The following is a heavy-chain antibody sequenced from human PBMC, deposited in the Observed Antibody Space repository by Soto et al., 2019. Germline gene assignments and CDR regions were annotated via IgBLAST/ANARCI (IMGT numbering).Heavy chain of an antibody. CDR2: IYYSGST. V-gene: IGHV4-31*03. CDR3: ARTTSDFWSGYPICFDY. J-gene: IGHJ4*02. D-gene: IGHD3-3*01. CDR1: GGSISSGGYY. Sequence: QVQLQESGPGLVKPSQTLSLTCTVSGGSISSGGYYWSWIRQHPGKGLEWIGYIYYSGSTYYNPSPKSRVTISVDTSKNQFSLKLSSVTAADTAVYYCARTTSDFWSGYPICFDYWGQGTLVTVSS.